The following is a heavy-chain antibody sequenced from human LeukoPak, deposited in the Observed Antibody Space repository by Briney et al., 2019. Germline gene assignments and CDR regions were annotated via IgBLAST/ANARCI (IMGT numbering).Heavy chain of an antibody. D-gene: IGHD3-22*01. J-gene: IGHJ4*02. Sequence: GGSLRLSCAASGLTFSSSAMSWVRQAPGKGLEWVSAISGSGSNTYYADSVKGRFTISRDNSKNTMYLQMNSLRAEDTAVYYCARGLDSSGYYVDYWGQGTLVTVSS. CDR1: GLTFSSSA. CDR2: ISGSGSNT. CDR3: ARGLDSSGYYVDY. V-gene: IGHV3-23*01.